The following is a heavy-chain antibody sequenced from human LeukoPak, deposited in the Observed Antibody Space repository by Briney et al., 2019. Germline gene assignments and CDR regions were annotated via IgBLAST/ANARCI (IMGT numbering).Heavy chain of an antibody. CDR1: GYTFTSYG. CDR2: ISAYNGNT. J-gene: IGHJ3*02. Sequence: ASVKVSCKASGYTFTSYGISWVRQAPGQGLEWMGWISAYNGNTNYAQKLQGRVTMTTDTSTSTAYMELRSLRSDDTAVYYCARDLWQRELSHSPARNDAFDIWGQGTMVTVSS. V-gene: IGHV1-18*01. D-gene: IGHD1-26*01. CDR3: ARDLWQRELSHSPARNDAFDI.